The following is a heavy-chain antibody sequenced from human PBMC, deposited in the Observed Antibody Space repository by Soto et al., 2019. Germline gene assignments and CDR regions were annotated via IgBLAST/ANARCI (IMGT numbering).Heavy chain of an antibody. D-gene: IGHD2-2*01. J-gene: IGHJ5*02. CDR1: GYTFTSYG. Sequence: ASGKVSCKASGYTFTSYGISWVRQAPGQGLEWMGWISAYNGNTNYAQKLQGRVTMTTDTSTSTAYMELRSLRSDDTAVYYCARGVRYCSSTSCPGYSNWFDPWGQGTLVTVSS. CDR2: ISAYNGNT. CDR3: ARGVRYCSSTSCPGYSNWFDP. V-gene: IGHV1-18*04.